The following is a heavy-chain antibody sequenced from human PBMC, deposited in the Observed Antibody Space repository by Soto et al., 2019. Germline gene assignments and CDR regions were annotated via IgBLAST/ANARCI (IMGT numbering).Heavy chain of an antibody. D-gene: IGHD1-26*01. CDR1: GFTFSRYG. J-gene: IGHJ4*02. Sequence: EVQVLESGGGLVQPGGSLRLSCAASGFTFSRYGMNWVRQAPGKGLEWVSGVRSDGDTTYNADSVKGRFTVSRDNFRNTVALQMNNLRVDDTAVYYCAKGKGVGASPDGANWWGQGTVVTVSP. CDR2: VRSDGDTT. V-gene: IGHV3-23*01. CDR3: AKGKGVGASPDGANW.